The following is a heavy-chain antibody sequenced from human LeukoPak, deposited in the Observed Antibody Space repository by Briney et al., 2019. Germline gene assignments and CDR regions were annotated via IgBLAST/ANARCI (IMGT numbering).Heavy chain of an antibody. V-gene: IGHV3-30*04. CDR3: AREGQITFGGVIVMAPFFDY. CDR1: GFTFSSYA. D-gene: IGHD3-16*02. Sequence: GGSLRFSCAASGFTFSSYAMHWVRQAPGKGLEWVAVISYDGSNKYYADSVKGRFTISRDNSKNTLYLQMNSLRAEDTAMYYCAREGQITFGGVIVMAPFFDYWGQGTLVTVSS. J-gene: IGHJ4*02. CDR2: ISYDGSNK.